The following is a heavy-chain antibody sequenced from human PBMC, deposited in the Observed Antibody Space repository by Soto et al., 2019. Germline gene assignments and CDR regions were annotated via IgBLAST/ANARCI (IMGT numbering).Heavy chain of an antibody. CDR2: ISAYNGNT. V-gene: IGHV1-18*04. CDR1: GYTFTSYG. J-gene: IGHJ4*02. Sequence: ASVKVSCKASGYTFTSYGISWVRQAPGQGLERMGWISAYNGNTNYAQKLQGRVTMTTDTSTSTAYMELRSLRSDDTAVYYCARGTYYYDSSGYYYFDYWGQGTLVTSPQ. CDR3: ARGTYYYDSSGYYYFDY. D-gene: IGHD3-22*01.